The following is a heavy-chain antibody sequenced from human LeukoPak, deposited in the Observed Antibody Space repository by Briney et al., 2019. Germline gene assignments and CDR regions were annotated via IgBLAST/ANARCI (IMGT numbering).Heavy chain of an antibody. V-gene: IGHV3-30*18. D-gene: IGHD6-13*01. Sequence: GGSLRLSCAASGFTFISYGMHWVRQAPGKGLEWVAVISYDGSNKYYADSVKGRFTISRDNSKNTLYLQMNSLRAEDMAVYYCAKDLAAAAGSPDYWGQGTLVTVSS. J-gene: IGHJ4*02. CDR2: ISYDGSNK. CDR3: AKDLAAAAGSPDY. CDR1: GFTFISYG.